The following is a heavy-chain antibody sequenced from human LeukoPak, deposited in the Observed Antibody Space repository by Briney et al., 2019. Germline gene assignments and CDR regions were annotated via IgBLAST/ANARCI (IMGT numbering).Heavy chain of an antibody. Sequence: SETLSLTCTVSGGSISSYYWSWIRQPPGKGLEWIGYIYYSGSTNYNPPLKSRVTISVDTSKNQFSLKLSSVTAADTAVYYCARHSGYSSGWYKGWFDPWGQGTLVTVSS. J-gene: IGHJ5*02. CDR1: GGSISSYY. D-gene: IGHD6-19*01. CDR2: IYYSGST. V-gene: IGHV4-59*08. CDR3: ARHSGYSSGWYKGWFDP.